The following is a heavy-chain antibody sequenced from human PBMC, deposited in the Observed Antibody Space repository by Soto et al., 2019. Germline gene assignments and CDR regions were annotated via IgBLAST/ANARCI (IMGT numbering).Heavy chain of an antibody. CDR2: MNPNSGNT. V-gene: IGHV1-8*01. D-gene: IGHD5-12*01. Sequence: ASVKVSCKASGYTFTSYDINWVRQATGQGLEWMGWMNPNSGNTGYAQKFQGRVTMTRNTSISTAYMELSSLRSEDTAVYYCAREGIVATIVSYYYYHYMDVWGKGTTVTVSS. CDR3: AREGIVATIVSYYYYHYMDV. J-gene: IGHJ6*03. CDR1: GYTFTSYD.